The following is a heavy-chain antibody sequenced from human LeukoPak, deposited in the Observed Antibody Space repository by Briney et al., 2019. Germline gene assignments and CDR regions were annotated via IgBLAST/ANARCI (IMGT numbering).Heavy chain of an antibody. J-gene: IGHJ4*02. V-gene: IGHV3-21*01. CDR1: GFTFRNYN. CDR2: INSSSGYI. Sequence: GGSLRLSCAASGFTFRNYNMNWVRQAPGKGLEWVSSINSSSGYIYYADSVKGRFTISRDNSKNTLYLQMNSLRAEDTALYYCARDDSVYRIVAAGTNYWGQGTLVIVSS. D-gene: IGHD6-13*01. CDR3: ARDDSVYRIVAAGTNY.